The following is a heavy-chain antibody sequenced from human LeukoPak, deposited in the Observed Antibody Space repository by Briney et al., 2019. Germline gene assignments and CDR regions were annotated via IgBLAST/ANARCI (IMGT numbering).Heavy chain of an antibody. D-gene: IGHD5-18*01. Sequence: ASVKVSCTASGYTFTSYDINWVRQATGQGLEWMGWMNPNSGNTGYAQKFQGRVTMTRNTSISTAYMELSSLRSEDTAVYYCARRIQLWTNYYYYYMDVWGKGTTVTISS. CDR2: MNPNSGNT. CDR1: GYTFTSYD. CDR3: ARRIQLWTNYYYYYMDV. V-gene: IGHV1-8*01. J-gene: IGHJ6*03.